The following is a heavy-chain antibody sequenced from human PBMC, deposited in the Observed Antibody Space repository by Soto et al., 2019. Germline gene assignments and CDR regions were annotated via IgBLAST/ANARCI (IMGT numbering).Heavy chain of an antibody. Sequence: EVQLLESGGGLVQPGGSLRLSCAASGFTFSSFVMSWVRQAPGKGLEWVSGISGSGGSTYYADSVKGRFTISRDISKNTRFLQMNRLRAEDTAVYYCAKDCGSKGVLVPAASWFDPWGQGTLVTVSS. CDR3: AKDCGSKGVLVPAASWFDP. D-gene: IGHD2-2*01. J-gene: IGHJ5*02. CDR1: GFTFSSFV. CDR2: ISGSGGST. V-gene: IGHV3-23*01.